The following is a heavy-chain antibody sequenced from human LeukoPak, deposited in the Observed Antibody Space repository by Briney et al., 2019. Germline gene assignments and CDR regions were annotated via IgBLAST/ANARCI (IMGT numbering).Heavy chain of an antibody. CDR1: GYTLTELS. J-gene: IGHJ3*02. D-gene: IGHD2-2*01. V-gene: IGHV1-24*01. CDR2: FDPEDGET. Sequence: ASVKVSCKVSGYTLTELSMHWVRQAPGKGLEWMGGFDPEDGETIYAQKFQGRVTMTEDTSTDTAYMELSSLRSEDTAVYYCATAQRDLDIVVAVPRAFDIWGQGTMVTVSS. CDR3: ATAQRDLDIVVAVPRAFDI.